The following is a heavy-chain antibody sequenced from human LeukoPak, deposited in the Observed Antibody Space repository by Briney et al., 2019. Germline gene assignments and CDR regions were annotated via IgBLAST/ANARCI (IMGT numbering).Heavy chain of an antibody. V-gene: IGHV1-18*01. CDR1: GGSFISYA. CDR3: ARDRQYGSGSSDY. CDR2: ISAYNGNT. D-gene: IGHD3-10*01. J-gene: IGHJ4*02. Sequence: ASVKVSCKAFGGSFISYALSWVRQAPGQGLEWMGWISAYNGNTNYAQKLQGRVTMTTDTSTSTAYMELRSLRSDDTAVYYCARDRQYGSGSSDYWGQGTLVTVSS.